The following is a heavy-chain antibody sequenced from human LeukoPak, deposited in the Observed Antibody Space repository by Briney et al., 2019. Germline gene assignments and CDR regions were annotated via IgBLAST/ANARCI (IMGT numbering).Heavy chain of an antibody. Sequence: GASLQISCKTSGSSFSNYWIGWVRQLPGKGLEWMGIIYPGDSDTRYSPSFQGQVTISADKSISTTYLQRGSLKASDTAMYYCARLPITFGGVVVKYYFDYWGQGTLVTVSS. CDR1: GSSFSNYW. V-gene: IGHV5-51*01. CDR3: ARLPITFGGVVVKYYFDY. D-gene: IGHD3-16*02. CDR2: IYPGDSDT. J-gene: IGHJ4*02.